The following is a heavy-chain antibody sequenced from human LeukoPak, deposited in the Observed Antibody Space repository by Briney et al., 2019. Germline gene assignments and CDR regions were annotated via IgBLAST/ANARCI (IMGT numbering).Heavy chain of an antibody. CDR3: ARGLAAAGLYFDY. J-gene: IGHJ4*02. D-gene: IGHD6-13*01. CDR2: VYTGGST. V-gene: IGHV3-53*01. Sequence: GGSLRLSCAASGFTVSSNYMTCARHAPGKGLEWVSVVYTGGSTYSADSVKGRFTISRDNSKNTLYLQMNSLRAEDTAVYYCARGLAAAGLYFDYWGQGTLVTVSS. CDR1: GFTVSSNY.